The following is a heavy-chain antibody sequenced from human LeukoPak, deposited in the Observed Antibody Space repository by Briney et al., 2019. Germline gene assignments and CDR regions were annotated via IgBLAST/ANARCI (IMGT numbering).Heavy chain of an antibody. CDR2: ISTDGGNI. Sequence: GGSLRLSCAASGFTFSSYWMHWVRQIPGKGLVWVSRISTDGGNIAYADSVKGRFTISRDNSKNTLHLQMNSLRVEDTAVYYCAKVRATEKAQYYFDYWGQGTLVTVSS. CDR3: AKVRATEKAQYYFDY. CDR1: GFTFSSYW. V-gene: IGHV3-74*03. J-gene: IGHJ4*02.